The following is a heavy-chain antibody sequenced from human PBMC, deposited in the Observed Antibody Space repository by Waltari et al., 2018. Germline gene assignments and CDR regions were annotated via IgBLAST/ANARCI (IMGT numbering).Heavy chain of an antibody. Sequence: EVQVVESGGGLVQPGGSLRLSCAASGFTLRSYAMSWVRQAPGKGVEWVSILYSGESIANYAGSVKGRFTISTDNSKSTLYLQMNSLRAEDAAVYYCAKAPYDILSGSLGDYYMDVWGKGTTVTVSS. V-gene: IGHV3-23*03. CDR1: GFTLRSYA. CDR3: AKAPYDILSGSLGDYYMDV. CDR2: LYSGESIA. D-gene: IGHD3-9*01. J-gene: IGHJ6*03.